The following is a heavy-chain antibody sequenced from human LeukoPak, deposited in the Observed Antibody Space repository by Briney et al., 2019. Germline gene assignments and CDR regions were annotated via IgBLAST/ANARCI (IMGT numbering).Heavy chain of an antibody. CDR1: GGSFGGYY. CDR3: ARGSAIGLAY. J-gene: IGHJ4*02. CDR2: INHSGST. V-gene: IGHV4-34*01. Sequence: SETLSLTCAVYGGSFGGYYWSWIRQPPGKGLEWIGEINHSGSTNYNPSLKSRVTITVDTSKNQFSLKLSSVTAADTAVYYCARGSAIGLAYWGQGSLVTVSS.